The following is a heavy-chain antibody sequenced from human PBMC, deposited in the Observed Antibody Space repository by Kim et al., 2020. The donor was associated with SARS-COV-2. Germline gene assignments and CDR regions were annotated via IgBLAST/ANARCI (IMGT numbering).Heavy chain of an antibody. J-gene: IGHJ4*02. V-gene: IGHV3-7*01. CDR2: K. Sequence: KNFADSVKGRFTISRDNTENSLFLQMNSLRVEDTAVYYCARAGGYSGYTLWGQGTLDTVSS. D-gene: IGHD5-12*01. CDR3: ARAGGYSGYTL.